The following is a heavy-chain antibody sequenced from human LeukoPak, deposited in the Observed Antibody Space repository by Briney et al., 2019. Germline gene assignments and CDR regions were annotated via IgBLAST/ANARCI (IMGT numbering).Heavy chain of an antibody. V-gene: IGHV3-30*02. CDR2: IRYDGSNK. J-gene: IGHJ4*02. Sequence: GGSLRLSCAASGFTFSSYGMHWVRQAPGKGVEWVAFIRYDGSNKYYADSVKGRFTISRDNSKNTLYLQMNSLRDEDTAVYYCAKDVSGDYVIPRLDYWGQGTLVTVSS. D-gene: IGHD4-17*01. CDR3: AKDVSGDYVIPRLDY. CDR1: GFTFSSYG.